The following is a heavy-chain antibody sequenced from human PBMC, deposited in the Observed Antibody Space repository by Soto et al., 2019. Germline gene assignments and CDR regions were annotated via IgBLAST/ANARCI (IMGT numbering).Heavy chain of an antibody. CDR1: GGTFSSYA. CDR2: IIPIFGTA. Sequence: ASVKVSCKASGGTFSSYAISWVRQAPGQGLEWMGGIIPIFGTANYAQKFQGRVTITADESTSTAYMELSSLRSEDTAVYYCARGSSSGWYSGPAFDAFDIWGQGTIVTVSS. CDR3: ARGSSSGWYSGPAFDAFDI. J-gene: IGHJ3*02. D-gene: IGHD6-19*01. V-gene: IGHV1-69*13.